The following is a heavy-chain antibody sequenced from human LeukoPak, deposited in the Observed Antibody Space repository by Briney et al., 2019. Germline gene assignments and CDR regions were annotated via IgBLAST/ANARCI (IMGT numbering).Heavy chain of an antibody. CDR3: ARVDDSSGYHHFDY. J-gene: IGHJ4*02. CDR2: IYYSGST. D-gene: IGHD3-22*01. Sequence: PSETLSLTCTVSGGSVRSYYWSWIRQPPGKGLEWIGYIYYSGSTNYNPSLKSRVTISVDTSKNQFSLKLSSVTAADTAVYYCARVDDSSGYHHFDYWGQGTLVTVSS. CDR1: GGSVRSYY. V-gene: IGHV4-59*02.